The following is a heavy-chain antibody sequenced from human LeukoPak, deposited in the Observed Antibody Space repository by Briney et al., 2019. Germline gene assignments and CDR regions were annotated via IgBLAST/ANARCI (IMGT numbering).Heavy chain of an antibody. CDR1: GLTFSNYR. CDR3: ARDGIAAVDFDY. V-gene: IGHV3-74*01. J-gene: IGHJ4*02. CDR2: VNGDGSST. D-gene: IGHD6-13*01. Sequence: GGSLRLSCAASGLTFSNYRMHWVREAPGKGLVWVSRVNGDGSSTNYADSVKGRFTISRDNAKNTLYLQMNSLRAEDTAVYYCARDGIAAVDFDYWGQGILVTVSS.